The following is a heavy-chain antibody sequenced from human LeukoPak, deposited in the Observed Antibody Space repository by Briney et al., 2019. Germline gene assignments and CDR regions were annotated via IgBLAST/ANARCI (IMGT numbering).Heavy chain of an antibody. CDR1: GFTFRNYG. V-gene: IGHV3-30*18. CDR3: AKVRYFGPSAFDI. Sequence: GGSLRLSCAASGFTFRNYGMHWVRQAPGKGLDWVAVISYDGSNKYYAGSVKGRGTISRDNSQNTLYLQMNSLRAEDTAVYYCAKVRYFGPSAFDIWGQGTMVTVSS. J-gene: IGHJ3*02. D-gene: IGHD3-9*01. CDR2: ISYDGSNK.